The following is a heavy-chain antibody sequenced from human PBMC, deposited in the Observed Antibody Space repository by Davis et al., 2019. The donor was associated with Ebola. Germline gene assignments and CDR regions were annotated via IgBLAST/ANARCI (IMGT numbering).Heavy chain of an antibody. CDR2: IIPILGIA. CDR3: ARDRHVGDYGMDV. V-gene: IGHV1-69*04. Sequence: SVKVSCKASGYTFTSYGISWVRQAPGQGLEWMGRIIPILGIANYAQKFQGRVTITADKSTSTAYMELSSLRSEDTAVYYCARDRHVGDYGMDVWGQGTTVTVSS. D-gene: IGHD3-10*02. CDR1: GYTFTSYG. J-gene: IGHJ6*02.